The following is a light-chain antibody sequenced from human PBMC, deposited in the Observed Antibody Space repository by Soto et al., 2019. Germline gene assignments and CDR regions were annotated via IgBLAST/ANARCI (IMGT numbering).Light chain of an antibody. V-gene: IGLV1-47*01. CDR3: AAWDDSLSGYV. CDR2: RNN. Sequence: QSVLTQTPSASGTHGQRVTISCSGSSSNIGSNYVYWYQQLPGTAPKLLIYRNNQRPSGVPDRFSGSKSGTSASLAISGLRSEDEADYYCAAWDDSLSGYVFGTGTKAPS. CDR1: SSNIGSNY. J-gene: IGLJ1*01.